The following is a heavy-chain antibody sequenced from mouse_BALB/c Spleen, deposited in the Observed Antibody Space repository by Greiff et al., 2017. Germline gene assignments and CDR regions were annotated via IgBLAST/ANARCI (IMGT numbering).Heavy chain of an antibody. J-gene: IGHJ3*01. Sequence: QVQLQQSGAELARPGASVKLSCKASGYTFTDYYINWVKQRTGQCLEWIGEIYPGSGNTYYNEKFKGKATLTADKSSSTAYMQLSSLTSEDSAVYFCARSDGNWFAYWGQGTLVTVSA. CDR3: ARSDGNWFAY. CDR2: IYPGSGNT. CDR1: GYTFTDYY. D-gene: IGHD2-1*01. V-gene: IGHV1-77*01.